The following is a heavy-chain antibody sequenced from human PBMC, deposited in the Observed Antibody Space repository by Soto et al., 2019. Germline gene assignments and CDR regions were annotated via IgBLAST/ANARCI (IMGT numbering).Heavy chain of an antibody. CDR3: ARAGYCSSPSCYIDY. V-gene: IGHV3-33*01. J-gene: IGHJ4*02. CDR2: IWYDGSNK. Sequence: QVQLVESGGGVVQPGRSLRLSCAASGFTFSSYGMHWVRQAPGKGLEWVAVIWYDGSNKYYADSVKGRFTISRDNSKNTLYWQRNGVRAEDTAVYYCARAGYCSSPSCYIDYWGQGPLVTVSS. D-gene: IGHD2-2*02. CDR1: GFTFSSYG.